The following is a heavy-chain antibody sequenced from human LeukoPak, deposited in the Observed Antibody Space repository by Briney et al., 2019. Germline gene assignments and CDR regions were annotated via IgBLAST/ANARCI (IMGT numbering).Heavy chain of an antibody. CDR2: INHSGST. CDR1: GGSFSGYY. D-gene: IGHD6-13*01. Sequence: SETLSLTCAVYGGSFSGYYWSWIRQPPGKGLEGIGEINHSGSTNYNPSLKSRVTISVDTSKNQFSLKLSSVTAADTAVYYCARGWNSSSWYDYWGQGTLVTVSS. J-gene: IGHJ4*02. V-gene: IGHV4-34*01. CDR3: ARGWNSSSWYDY.